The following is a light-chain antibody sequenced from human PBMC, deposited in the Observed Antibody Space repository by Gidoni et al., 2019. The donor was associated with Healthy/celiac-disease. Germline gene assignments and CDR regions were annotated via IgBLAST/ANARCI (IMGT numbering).Light chain of an antibody. CDR1: SSDVGGYNY. CDR2: DVS. Sequence: SPGPSVTISCTGTSSDVGGYNYVSWYQQHPGKAPKLMIYDVSKRPSGVPDRFSGSKSGNTASLTISGLQAEDEADYYCCSYAGSYFYVFGTGTKVTVL. CDR3: CSYAGSYFYV. J-gene: IGLJ1*01. V-gene: IGLV2-11*01.